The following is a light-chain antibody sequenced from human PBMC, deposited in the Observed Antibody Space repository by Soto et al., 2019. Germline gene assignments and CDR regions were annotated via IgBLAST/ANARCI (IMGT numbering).Light chain of an antibody. CDR1: QSVSSK. J-gene: IGKJ1*01. V-gene: IGKV3-15*01. CDR3: QQYNNWPGT. CDR2: GAS. Sequence: EIVLTQSPGTLSVSPGERATLSCRASQSVSSKLGWYQQKPGQAPRLLFYGASTGATGIPARFSGSGSETEITLSMISLQSEDFAVYYCQQYNNWPGTFGQGTKVQIK.